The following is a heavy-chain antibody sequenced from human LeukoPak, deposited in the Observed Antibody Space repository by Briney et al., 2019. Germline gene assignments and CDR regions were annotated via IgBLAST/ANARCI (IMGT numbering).Heavy chain of an antibody. J-gene: IGHJ4*02. CDR2: INNDGTTT. V-gene: IGHV3-74*03. CDR1: GFTFSGAW. Sequence: GGSLRLSCAASGFTFSGAWMHWVRQAPGKGLVWVSRINNDGTTTMYADSVKGRFTISRDNAKNSLYLQMNSLRAEDTAVYYCARDGELRYFDWSNKGGYFDYWGQGTLVTVSS. D-gene: IGHD3-9*01. CDR3: ARDGELRYFDWSNKGGYFDY.